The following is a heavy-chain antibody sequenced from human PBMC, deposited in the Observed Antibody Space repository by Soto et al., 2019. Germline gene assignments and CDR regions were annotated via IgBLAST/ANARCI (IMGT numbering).Heavy chain of an antibody. D-gene: IGHD5-18*01. CDR1: VFTFSSYA. CDR3: PMVTANPEY. Sequence: GWSLRLSCASSVFTFSSYAVSWVRQAPGKGLEWVSAISGSGGSTYYADSVKGRFTISRDNSKNTLYLQMNSLRAEDTAVYYCPMVTANPEYWGQGTLVTVSS. CDR2: ISGSGGST. J-gene: IGHJ4*02. V-gene: IGHV3-23*01.